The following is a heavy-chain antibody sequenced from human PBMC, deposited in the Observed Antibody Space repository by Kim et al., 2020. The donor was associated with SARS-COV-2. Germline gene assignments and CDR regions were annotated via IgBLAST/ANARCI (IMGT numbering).Heavy chain of an antibody. Sequence: GGSLRLSCAASGFTFRSYAMTWVRQAPGKGLEWVSVVSGGGGTTSYADSVKGRFTVSRDNSKNKLSLQMNSLRVDDTALYYCAKGDLTLLGFFDYWGQGTLVTVSS. J-gene: IGHJ4*02. CDR1: GFTFRSYA. CDR2: VSGGGGTT. V-gene: IGHV3-23*01. CDR3: AKGDLTLLGFFDY. D-gene: IGHD3-10*01.